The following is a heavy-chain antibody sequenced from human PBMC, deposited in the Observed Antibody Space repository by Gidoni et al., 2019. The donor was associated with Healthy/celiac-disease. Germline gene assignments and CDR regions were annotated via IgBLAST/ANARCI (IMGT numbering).Heavy chain of an antibody. CDR3: AVEYCTNGVCAFDY. Sequence: QVQLVQSGAEVKKPGSSVKVSCTASGATFSSYAISWVRQAPGQGLEWMGGIIPIFGTANYAQKFQGRVTITADKSTSTAYMELSSLRSEDTAVYYCAVEYCTNGVCAFDYWGQGTLVTVSS. J-gene: IGHJ4*02. CDR2: IIPIFGTA. V-gene: IGHV1-69*06. CDR1: GATFSSYA. D-gene: IGHD2-8*01.